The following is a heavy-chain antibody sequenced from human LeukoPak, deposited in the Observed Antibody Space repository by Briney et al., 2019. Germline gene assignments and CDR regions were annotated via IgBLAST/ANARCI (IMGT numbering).Heavy chain of an antibody. V-gene: IGHV4-61*01. CDR1: GGSVSSGSYY. CDR3: ARYFCGGDCYPFDS. J-gene: IGHJ4*02. Sequence: SETLSLTCTVSGGSVSSGSYYWSWIRQPPGKGLEWIGYIYYSGSTNYNPSLKSRVTISVDTSKNQFSLKLSSVTAADTAVYYCARYFCGGDCYPFDSWGQGTLVTVPS. D-gene: IGHD2-21*02. CDR2: IYYSGST.